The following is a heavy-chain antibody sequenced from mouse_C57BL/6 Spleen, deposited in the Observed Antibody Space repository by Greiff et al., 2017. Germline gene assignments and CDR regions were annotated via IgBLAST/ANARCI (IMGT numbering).Heavy chain of an antibody. V-gene: IGHV5-12*01. J-gene: IGHJ4*01. CDR3: ARRGYDYAAMDY. CDR2: ISNGGGST. Sequence: EVNVVESGGGLVQPGGSLKLSCAASGFTFSDYYMYWVRQTPEKRLEWVAYISNGGGSTYYPDTVKGRFTISRDNAKNTLYLQMSRLKSEDTAMYYCARRGYDYAAMDYWGQGTSVTVSS. CDR1: GFTFSDYY. D-gene: IGHD2-10*02.